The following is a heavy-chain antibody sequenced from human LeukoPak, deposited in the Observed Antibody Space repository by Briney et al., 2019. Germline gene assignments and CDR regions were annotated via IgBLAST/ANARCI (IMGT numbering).Heavy chain of an antibody. J-gene: IGHJ4*02. D-gene: IGHD3-22*01. CDR3: ARAARYYDSSGQGAGFDY. CDR2: ISYDGSNK. V-gene: IGHV3-30*03. Sequence: GGSLRLSCAASGFTFSNYGMHWVRQAPGKGREWVAVISYDGSNKYYADSVKGRSTISRDNSKNTLYLHMDSLTDEDTAVYYCARAARYYDSSGQGAGFDYWGQGTLVTVSS. CDR1: GFTFSNYG.